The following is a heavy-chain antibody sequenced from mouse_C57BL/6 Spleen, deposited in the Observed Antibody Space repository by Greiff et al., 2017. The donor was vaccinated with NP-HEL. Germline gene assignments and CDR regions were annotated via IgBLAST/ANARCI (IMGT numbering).Heavy chain of an antibody. Sequence: QVQLQQSGAELVRPGTSVKVSCKASGYAFTNYLIEWVKQRPGQGLEWIGVINPGSGGTNYNEKFKGKATLTPDKSSSTAYMQLSSLTSEDSAVYFCARTRDDGYYPAWFAYWGQGTLVTVSA. CDR3: ARTRDDGYYPAWFAY. D-gene: IGHD2-3*01. CDR1: GYAFTNYL. CDR2: INPGSGGT. J-gene: IGHJ3*01. V-gene: IGHV1-54*01.